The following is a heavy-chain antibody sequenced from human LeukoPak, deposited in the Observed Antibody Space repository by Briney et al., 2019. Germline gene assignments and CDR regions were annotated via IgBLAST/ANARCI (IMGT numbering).Heavy chain of an antibody. J-gene: IGHJ6*02. D-gene: IGHD2-2*02. CDR3: ARGYCSSTSCYRGPYGMDV. V-gene: IGHV1-18*01. CDR2: ISAYNGNT. CDR1: GYTFTSYG. Sequence: SVKVSCKASGYTFTSYGISWVRQAPGQGLEWMGWISAYNGNTNYAQKLQGRVTMTTDTSTSTAYMELRSLRSDDTAVYYCARGYCSSTSCYRGPYGMDVWGQGTTVTVSS.